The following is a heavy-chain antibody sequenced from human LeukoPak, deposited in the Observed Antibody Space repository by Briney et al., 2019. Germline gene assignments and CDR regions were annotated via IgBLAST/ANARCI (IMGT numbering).Heavy chain of an antibody. Sequence: KPSETLSLTCTVSGGSISTYYWSWIRQPPGKGLEWIGYIYYSGSTNYNPSLKSRVTVSVDTSKNQFSLKLNSVTAADTAVYYCARQSAEAGTQWFDPWGQGTLVTVSS. CDR3: ARQSAEAGTQWFDP. V-gene: IGHV4-59*08. CDR2: IYYSGST. J-gene: IGHJ5*02. D-gene: IGHD6-19*01. CDR1: GGSISTYY.